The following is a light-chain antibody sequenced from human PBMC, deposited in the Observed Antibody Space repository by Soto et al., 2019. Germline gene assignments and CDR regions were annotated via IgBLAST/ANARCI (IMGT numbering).Light chain of an antibody. CDR2: EVS. J-gene: IGLJ1*01. CDR3: SSYTSSSSTSYV. CDR1: SSDVGGDYDY. V-gene: IGLV2-14*01. Sequence: QSVLTQPASVSGSPGQSITISCTGTSSDVGGDYDYVSWYQQHPGKAPKLLIYEVSNRPSGVSNRFSASKSGNTASLTISGLQAEDEADYYCSSYTSSSSTSYVFGTGTKLTVL.